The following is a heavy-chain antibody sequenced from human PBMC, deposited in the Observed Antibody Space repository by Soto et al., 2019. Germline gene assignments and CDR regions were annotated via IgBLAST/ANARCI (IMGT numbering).Heavy chain of an antibody. CDR2: ISSSGGGT. CDR3: AKDRSNYYFDY. D-gene: IGHD1-26*01. J-gene: IGHJ4*02. CDR1: GFTFSSYA. Sequence: EVQLLESGGGLVQPGGSLRLSCAASGFTFSSYAMSWVRQAPGKGLEWVSAISSSGGGTYYADSVKGRFTISRDNSKNMLKLQMNSLRAEDSDVYYCAKDRSNYYFDYWGQGTLVTVSS. V-gene: IGHV3-23*01.